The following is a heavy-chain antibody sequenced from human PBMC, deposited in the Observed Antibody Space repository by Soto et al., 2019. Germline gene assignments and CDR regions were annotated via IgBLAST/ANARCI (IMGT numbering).Heavy chain of an antibody. Sequence: EVQLLESGGGLVQPGGSLRLSCAASGFTFSSYAMSWVRQAPGKGLEWVSVISGSGGSTYYADSVKGRFTISRDNSKNPLSLQMNSLRAEDTAVYYCSRRSSGWYFDYWGQGTLVTVSS. CDR3: SRRSSGWYFDY. V-gene: IGHV3-23*01. CDR1: GFTFSSYA. D-gene: IGHD6-19*01. CDR2: ISGSGGST. J-gene: IGHJ4*02.